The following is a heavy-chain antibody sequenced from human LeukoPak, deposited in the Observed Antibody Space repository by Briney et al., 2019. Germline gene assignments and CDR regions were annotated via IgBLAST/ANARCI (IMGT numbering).Heavy chain of an antibody. Sequence: ASVKVSCKASGYTFTSYDINWVRQATGQGLEWMGWMNPNSGNTGYAQKFQGRVTMTRNTSISTAYMELSSLRSEDTAVYYCARRSRGQPQRRYYYYYGMDVWGQGTTVTVSS. CDR2: MNPNSGNT. CDR3: ARRSRGQPQRRYYYYYGMDV. J-gene: IGHJ6*02. V-gene: IGHV1-8*01. CDR1: GYTFTSYD.